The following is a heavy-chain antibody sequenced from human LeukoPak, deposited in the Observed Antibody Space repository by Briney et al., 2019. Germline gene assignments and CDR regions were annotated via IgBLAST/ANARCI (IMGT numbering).Heavy chain of an antibody. J-gene: IGHJ4*02. D-gene: IGHD3-10*01. V-gene: IGHV4-4*02. CDR3: AREVINSEFDY. Sequence: SETLSLTCTVSGDSINTNHWWGWVRQPPGKGLEWIGEVYHSGSTNYSPSLKSRVTISIDKSKNLYSLNLHFVTAADTAVYFCAREVINSEFDYWGQGILVTVSS. CDR1: GDSINTNHW. CDR2: VYHSGST.